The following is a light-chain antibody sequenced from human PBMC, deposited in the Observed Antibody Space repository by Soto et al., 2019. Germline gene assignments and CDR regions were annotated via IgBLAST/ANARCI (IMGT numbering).Light chain of an antibody. CDR3: RSYAGSNNPVV. Sequence: QSVLPQPPSAAGSPGQSVAISCTGTSSDVGGYNYVSWYQQHPGNAPKLMIYDVTERHPGVPDRFSGSKSGNTASLTVSGIQAEDEADYYCRSYAGSNNPVVFGGGTKLTVL. V-gene: IGLV2-8*01. CDR2: DVT. J-gene: IGLJ2*01. CDR1: SSDVGGYNY.